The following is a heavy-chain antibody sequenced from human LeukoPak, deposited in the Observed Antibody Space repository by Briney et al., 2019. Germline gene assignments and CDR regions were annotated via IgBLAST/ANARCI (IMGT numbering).Heavy chain of an antibody. CDR2: IIPIFGTA. J-gene: IGHJ4*02. Sequence: SVKVSCKASRGTFSSYAISWVRQAPGQGLEWMGGIIPIFGTANYAQKFQGRVTITTDESTSTAYMELSSLRSEDTAVYYCARDDGSSSWSWYYFDYWGQGTLVTVSS. CDR1: RGTFSSYA. V-gene: IGHV1-69*05. CDR3: ARDDGSSSWSWYYFDY. D-gene: IGHD6-13*01.